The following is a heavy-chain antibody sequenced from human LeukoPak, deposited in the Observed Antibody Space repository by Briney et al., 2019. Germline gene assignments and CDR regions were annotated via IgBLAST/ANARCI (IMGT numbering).Heavy chain of an antibody. CDR3: AGGGGIPY. CDR2: ISSSGNNA. V-gene: IGHV3-74*01. J-gene: IGHJ4*02. Sequence: PGGSLRLSCAASGFTFSSYWMHWVRQAPGKGLEWVSLISSSGNNAYYADSVKGRFTISRDNSKNTLSLQMNSLRAEDTALYYCAGGGGIPYWGQGTLVTVSS. D-gene: IGHD3-16*02. CDR1: GFTFSSYW.